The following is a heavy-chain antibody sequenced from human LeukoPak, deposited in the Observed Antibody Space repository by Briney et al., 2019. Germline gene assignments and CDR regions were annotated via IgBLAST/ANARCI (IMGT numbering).Heavy chain of an antibody. CDR1: GGSIGPYY. Sequence: SETLSLTCLLSGGSIGPYYWSWIRQAAGKGPEWIGRIYTTGTADYNPSLKGRVFLSVDTSMNQFSLKVTSVTAADTAVYYCARQTFGLLYFDSWGQGTLVIVSS. CDR2: IYTTGTA. J-gene: IGHJ4*02. V-gene: IGHV4-4*07. D-gene: IGHD3-16*01. CDR3: ARQTFGLLYFDS.